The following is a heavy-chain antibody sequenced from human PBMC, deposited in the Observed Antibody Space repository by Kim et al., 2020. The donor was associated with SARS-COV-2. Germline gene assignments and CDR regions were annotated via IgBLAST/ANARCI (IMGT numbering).Heavy chain of an antibody. V-gene: IGHV3-7*01. Sequence: GGSLRLSCAASGFSFSNYWMSWVRQAPGKGLEWVANIKEDGSAKYHVDSVKGRFTISRDNAKNSLYLQMDSLRAEDTAVYYCARHPRMTTILVVPDVWGQGTTVTVSS. CDR3: ARHPRMTTILVVPDV. CDR1: GFSFSNYW. D-gene: IGHD3-22*01. J-gene: IGHJ6*02. CDR2: IKEDGSAK.